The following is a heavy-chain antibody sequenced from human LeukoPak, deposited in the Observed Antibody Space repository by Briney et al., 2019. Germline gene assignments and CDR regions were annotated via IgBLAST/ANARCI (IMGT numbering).Heavy chain of an antibody. D-gene: IGHD1-26*01. CDR3: ARDETIGVGATDY. J-gene: IGHJ4*02. CDR2: IYHSGNT. V-gene: IGHV4-30-2*01. Sequence: SETLSLTCTVSGGSISSSSYYWSWIRQPPGKGLEWIGYIYHSGNTYYNPSLKSRVTISVDRSKNQFSLKLSSVTAADTAVYYCARDETIGVGATDYWGQGTLVTVSS. CDR1: GGSISSSSYY.